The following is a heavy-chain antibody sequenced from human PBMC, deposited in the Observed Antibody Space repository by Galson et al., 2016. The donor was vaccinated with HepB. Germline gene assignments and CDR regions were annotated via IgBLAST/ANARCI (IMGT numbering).Heavy chain of an antibody. CDR1: GFTFGSYG. CDR3: VKMDCSGNSCYGDY. Sequence: SLRLSCAASGFTFGSYGMHWVRQAPGKGLEYVSVISSNGGSTYYADSVKGRFNISRDNSKNTLYLQMSSLKAEDTAVYYCVKMDCSGNSCYGDYWGQGTLVTVSS. CDR2: ISSNGGST. D-gene: IGHD2-15*01. J-gene: IGHJ4*02. V-gene: IGHV3-64D*09.